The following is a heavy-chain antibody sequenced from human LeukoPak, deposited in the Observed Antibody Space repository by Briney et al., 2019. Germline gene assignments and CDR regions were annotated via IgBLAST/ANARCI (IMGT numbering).Heavy chain of an antibody. D-gene: IGHD3-9*01. J-gene: IGHJ6*03. CDR2: INPNSGAT. V-gene: IGHV1-2*02. CDR1: GYTFTGYY. CDR3: ARDASSSTILTPRYYYMDV. Sequence: ASVKVSCKASGYTFTGYYMHWVRHAPGQGLEWMGWINPNSGATNYAQNFQGRVTMTRDTSISTAYMELSRLRSDDTALYYCARDASSSTILTPRYYYMDVWGKGTTVTVSS.